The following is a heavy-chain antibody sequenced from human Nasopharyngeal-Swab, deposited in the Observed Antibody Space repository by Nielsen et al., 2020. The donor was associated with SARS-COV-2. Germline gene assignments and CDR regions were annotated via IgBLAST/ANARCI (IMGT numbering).Heavy chain of an antibody. Sequence: LRLSCTVSGGSISSGDYYWSWIRQPPGKGLEWIGYIYYSGSTYYNPSLKSRVTISVDTSKNQFSLKLSSVTAADTAVYYCARCGYSYPTGPPLPLDYWGQGTLVTVSS. CDR3: ARCGYSYPTGPPLPLDY. D-gene: IGHD5-18*01. CDR1: GGSISSGDYY. CDR2: IYYSGST. J-gene: IGHJ4*02. V-gene: IGHV4-30-4*01.